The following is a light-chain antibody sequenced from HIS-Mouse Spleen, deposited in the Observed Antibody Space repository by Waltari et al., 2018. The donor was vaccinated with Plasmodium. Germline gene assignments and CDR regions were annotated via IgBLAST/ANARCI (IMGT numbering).Light chain of an antibody. CDR1: VLANKY. CDR2: KDS. V-gene: IGLV3-27*01. Sequence: SYELTQPSSVSVSPGQTARITCPGAVLANKYARWFQQKPGQAPGLVIYKDSERPSGIPERFSGSSSGTTVTLTISGAQVEDEADYYCYSAADNNWVFGGGTKLTVL. CDR3: YSAADNNWV. J-gene: IGLJ3*02.